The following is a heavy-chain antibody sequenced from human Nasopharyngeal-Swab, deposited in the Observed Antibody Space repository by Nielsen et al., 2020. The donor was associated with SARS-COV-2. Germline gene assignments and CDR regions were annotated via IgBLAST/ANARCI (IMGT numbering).Heavy chain of an antibody. Sequence: SETLSLTCTVSGASMSGYSWSWIRQPPGKGLEWIGEINHSGSTNYNPSLKSRVTISVDTSKNQFSLKLSSVTAADTAVYYCARGWYDFWSGYFSNGMDVWGQGTTVTVSS. CDR1: GASMSGYS. D-gene: IGHD3-3*01. CDR2: INHSGST. V-gene: IGHV4-34*01. J-gene: IGHJ6*02. CDR3: ARGWYDFWSGYFSNGMDV.